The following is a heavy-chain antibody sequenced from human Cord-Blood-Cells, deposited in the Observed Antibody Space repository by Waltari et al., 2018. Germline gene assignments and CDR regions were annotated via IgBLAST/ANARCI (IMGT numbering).Heavy chain of an antibody. D-gene: IGHD6-13*01. CDR2: IKSKTDGGTT. Sequence: EVQLVESGGGLVKPGGSLRLSCAASGFTFSNAWMSCVRQAPGKGLEWVGHIKSKTDGGTTDYAAPVKGRFTISRDDSKNTLYLQMNSLKTEDTAVYYCTTGPYSSSYWGQGTLVTVSS. CDR3: TTGPYSSSY. V-gene: IGHV3-15*01. J-gene: IGHJ4*02. CDR1: GFTFSNAW.